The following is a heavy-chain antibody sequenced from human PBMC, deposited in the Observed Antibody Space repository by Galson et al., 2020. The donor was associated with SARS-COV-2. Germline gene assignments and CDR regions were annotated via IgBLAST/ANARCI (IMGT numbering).Heavy chain of an antibody. Sequence: GGSLRLSCAASGFTFSSYSMNWVRQAPGKGLEWVSSISSSSSYIYYADSVKGRFTISRDNAKNSLYLQMNSLRAEDTAVYYCASDPGMLLPNYYYYGMDCWGQGTTVTVSS. CDR3: ASDPGMLLPNYYYYGMDC. D-gene: IGHD2-15*01. J-gene: IGHJ6*02. CDR1: GFTFSSYS. V-gene: IGHV3-21*01. CDR2: ISSSSSYI.